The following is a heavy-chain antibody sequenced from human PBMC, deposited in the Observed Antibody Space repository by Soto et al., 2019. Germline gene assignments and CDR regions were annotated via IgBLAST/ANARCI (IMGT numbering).Heavy chain of an antibody. V-gene: IGHV1-69*01. Sequence: QVQLVQSGAEVKKPGSSVKVSCKASGGPFSSYAISWVRQAPGQGLEWMGGIIPIFGTANYAQKFQGRVTITADESTSTACMELSRLRSEDTGVYYCARVGFASSHPATIFDYWGQGTLVTVSS. D-gene: IGHD5-12*01. CDR2: IIPIFGTA. CDR1: GGPFSSYA. CDR3: ARVGFASSHPATIFDY. J-gene: IGHJ4*02.